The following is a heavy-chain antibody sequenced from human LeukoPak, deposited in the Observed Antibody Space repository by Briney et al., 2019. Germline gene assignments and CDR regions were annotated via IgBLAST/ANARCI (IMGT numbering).Heavy chain of an antibody. V-gene: IGHV1-2*02. CDR2: INPNSGDT. CDR3: ARVRYCSSTSCYAYYFDY. J-gene: IGHJ4*02. D-gene: IGHD2-2*01. Sequence: ASVKVSCKASGYTFTGYYMHWVRQAPGQGLEWMGWINPNSGDTNYPQKFQGRVTMTRDTSISTAYMELSSLRSDDTAVYYCARVRYCSSTSCYAYYFDYWGQGTLVTVSS. CDR1: GYTFTGYY.